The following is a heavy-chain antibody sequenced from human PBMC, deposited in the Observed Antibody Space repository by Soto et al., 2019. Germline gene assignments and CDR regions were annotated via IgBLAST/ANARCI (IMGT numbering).Heavy chain of an antibody. CDR3: ARMYSSSCDY. D-gene: IGHD6-13*01. CDR1: GFTFSTYA. V-gene: IGHV3-23*01. CDR2: ITGSGDST. J-gene: IGHJ4*02. Sequence: EVQLLESGGDLVQPGGSLRLSCAASGFTFSTYAMRWVRQAPGKGLECVSSITGSGDSTYYADSVKGRFTISRDNSQSTLHLQMNSLRAEDTAVYYCARMYSSSCDYWGQGTLVTVSS.